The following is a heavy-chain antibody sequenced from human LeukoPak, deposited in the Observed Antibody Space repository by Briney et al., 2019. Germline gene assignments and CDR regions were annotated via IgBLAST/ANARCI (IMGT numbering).Heavy chain of an antibody. Sequence: GGSLRLSCTVSGFTVSINSMSWVRQAPGKGLEWVSLIYSGGNTHYSDSVKGRFTISRDNSKNTMYLQMNSLRAEDTAVYYCARRAGEYSHPYDSWGQGTLVTVSS. CDR1: GFTVSINS. D-gene: IGHD2/OR15-2a*01. J-gene: IGHJ4*02. CDR3: ARRAGEYSHPYDS. V-gene: IGHV3-53*01. CDR2: IYSGGNT.